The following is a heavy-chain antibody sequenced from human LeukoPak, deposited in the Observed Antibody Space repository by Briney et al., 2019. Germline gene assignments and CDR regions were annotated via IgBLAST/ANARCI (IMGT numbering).Heavy chain of an antibody. Sequence: PSETLSLTCTVAGGSISTYYWSWIRQPQGKGLEWIGYIYYSGSTNYNPSLRSRATISVDTSKHQLSLKLTAVTAADTAVYYCARTIAAAGSDWFDPWGQGTLVTVSS. J-gene: IGHJ5*02. V-gene: IGHV4-59*08. D-gene: IGHD6-13*01. CDR2: IYYSGST. CDR1: GGSISTYY. CDR3: ARTIAAAGSDWFDP.